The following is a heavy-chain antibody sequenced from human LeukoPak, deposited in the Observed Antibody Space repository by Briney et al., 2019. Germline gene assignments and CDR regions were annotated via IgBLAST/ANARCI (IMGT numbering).Heavy chain of an antibody. CDR2: IYTSGST. D-gene: IGHD6-25*01. CDR1: GGSISSGSYY. Sequence: SETLSLTCTVSGGSISSGSYYWSWIRQPAGKGLEWIGRIYTSGSTNYNPSLKSRVTISVDTSKNQFSLKMSSVTAADTAVYYCARDPAGRQYYYYYMDVWGKGTTVTVSS. J-gene: IGHJ6*03. V-gene: IGHV4-61*02. CDR3: ARDPAGRQYYYYYMDV.